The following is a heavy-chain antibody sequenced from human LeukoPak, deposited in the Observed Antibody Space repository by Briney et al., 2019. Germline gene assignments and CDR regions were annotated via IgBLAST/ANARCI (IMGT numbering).Heavy chain of an antibody. CDR2: MNPNSGNT. CDR3: ARAEGYLWDLDY. Sequence: GASVKVSCKASGYTFTSYDINWVRQATGQGLEWMGWMNPNSGNTGYAQKFQGRVTMTRNTSISTAYMELSSLRSEDTAVYYCARAEGYLWDLDYWGQGTLVTVSS. CDR1: GYTFTSYD. V-gene: IGHV1-8*01. D-gene: IGHD2-8*02. J-gene: IGHJ4*02.